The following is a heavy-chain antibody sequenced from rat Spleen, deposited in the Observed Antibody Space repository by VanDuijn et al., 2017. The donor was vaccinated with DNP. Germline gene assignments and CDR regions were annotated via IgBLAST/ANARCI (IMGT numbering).Heavy chain of an antibody. D-gene: IGHD1-4*01. CDR3: TELPSYYEAWFAY. CDR1: GFTFSDYN. J-gene: IGHJ3*01. V-gene: IGHV5S10*01. Sequence: EVQLVESGGDLVRPGGSLKLSCTASGFTFSDYNMAWVRQAPKKGLEWAATILYDGSRTYYQDSVKGRFTISRDNARGILYLQMNSLTSEDTATYYCTELPSYYEAWFAYWGQGALVTVSS. CDR2: ILYDGSRT.